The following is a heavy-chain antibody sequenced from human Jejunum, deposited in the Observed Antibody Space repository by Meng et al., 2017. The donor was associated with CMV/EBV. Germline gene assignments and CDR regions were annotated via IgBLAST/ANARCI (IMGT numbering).Heavy chain of an antibody. CDR1: FRPFG. CDR3: AKLYGDLDNYYYYGMDV. J-gene: IGHJ6*02. CDR2: LRYDGGIT. Sequence: FRPFGMHCVRPPPDKGLEWVAFLRYDGGITYYAASVQGRFTISRDNSKTTLFLQMTSLRAEDTAVYFCAKLYGDLDNYYYYGMDVWGQGTTVTVSS. V-gene: IGHV3-30*02. D-gene: IGHD4-17*01.